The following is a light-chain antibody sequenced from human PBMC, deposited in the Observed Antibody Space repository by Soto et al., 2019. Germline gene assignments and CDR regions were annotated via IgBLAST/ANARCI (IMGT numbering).Light chain of an antibody. CDR2: EGT. CDR3: YSYAGTSTWV. V-gene: IGLV2-23*01. Sequence: QAVVTQPASVSESPGQSITISCTGTNNDVGNYKLVSWFQHHLGKAPKLIIYEGTKRPSGVSNRFSASQSGNTASLTISGLQAEDEADYYCYSYAGTSTWVFGGGTKLTVL. J-gene: IGLJ3*02. CDR1: NNDVGNYKL.